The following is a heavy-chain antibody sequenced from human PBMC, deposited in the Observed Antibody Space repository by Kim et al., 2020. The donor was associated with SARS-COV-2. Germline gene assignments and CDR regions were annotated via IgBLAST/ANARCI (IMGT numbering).Heavy chain of an antibody. D-gene: IGHD1-26*01. CDR1: GFTFSSYG. J-gene: IGHJ6*02. V-gene: IGHV3-30*18. Sequence: GGSLRLSCAASGFTFSSYGMHWVRQAPGKGLEWVAVISYDGSNKYYADSVKGRFTISRDNSKNTLYLQMNSLRAEDTAVYYCAKDGSALDVWGQGTTVTVSS. CDR3: AKDGSALDV. CDR2: ISYDGSNK.